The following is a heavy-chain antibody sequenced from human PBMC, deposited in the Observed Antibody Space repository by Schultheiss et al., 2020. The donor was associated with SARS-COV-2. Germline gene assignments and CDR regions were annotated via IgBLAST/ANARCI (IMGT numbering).Heavy chain of an antibody. CDR3: ARDVGAVAGSNFDY. D-gene: IGHD6-19*01. CDR2: ISSSSTTI. J-gene: IGHJ4*02. V-gene: IGHV3-48*02. CDR1: GFTFSSYS. Sequence: GGSLRLSCAASGFTFSSYSMNWVRQAPGKGLEWVSFISSSSTTIYYADSVKGRFTISRDNAKNSLYLQMNSLRDEDTAVYYCARDVGAVAGSNFDYWGQGTLVTVSS.